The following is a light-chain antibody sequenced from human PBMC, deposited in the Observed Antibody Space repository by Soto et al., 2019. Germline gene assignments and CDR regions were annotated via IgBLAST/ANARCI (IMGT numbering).Light chain of an antibody. J-gene: IGKJ1*01. Sequence: EIVMTQSPATLSVSPGERATLSCRASQSVSSNLAWYQQKPGQAPRLLIYGASTRATGIPARFSGSGSGTEFTLTISSLQSEDFAVYYCQQYNKRPPTFGQGTKVEIK. V-gene: IGKV3-15*01. CDR3: QQYNKRPPT. CDR1: QSVSSN. CDR2: GAS.